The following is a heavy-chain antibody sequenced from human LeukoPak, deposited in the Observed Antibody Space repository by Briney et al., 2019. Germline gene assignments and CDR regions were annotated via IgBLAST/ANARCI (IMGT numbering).Heavy chain of an antibody. CDR2: IIPILGIA. V-gene: IGHV1-69*04. CDR3: ARGGHYYYDSSGYYDY. D-gene: IGHD3-22*01. CDR1: GGTFSSYA. J-gene: IGHJ4*02. Sequence: LGSSVKVSCKASGGTFSSYAISWVRQAPGQGLEWMGRIIPILGIANYAQKFQGRVTITADKSTSTAYMELSSLRSEDTAVYYCARGGHYYYDSSGYYDYWGQGTLVTVSS.